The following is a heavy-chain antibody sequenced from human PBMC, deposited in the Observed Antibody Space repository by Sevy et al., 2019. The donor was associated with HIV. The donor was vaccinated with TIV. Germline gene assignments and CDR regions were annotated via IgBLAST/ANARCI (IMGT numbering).Heavy chain of an antibody. CDR2: IYYSGST. CDR1: GGSISSSSYY. Sequence: SETLSLTCTVSGGSISSSSYYWGWIRQPPEKGLEWIGRIYYSGSTYYNPSLKSRVTISVDTSKNQFSLQLSSVTAAHTDVYYCARQGGYSYGLGVKPYFDYWGQGTLVTVSS. J-gene: IGHJ4*02. CDR3: ARQGGYSYGLGVKPYFDY. V-gene: IGHV4-39*01. D-gene: IGHD5-18*01.